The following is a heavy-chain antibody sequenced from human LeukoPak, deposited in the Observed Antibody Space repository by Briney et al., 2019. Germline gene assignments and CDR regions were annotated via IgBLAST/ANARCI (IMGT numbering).Heavy chain of an antibody. Sequence: GGTLRLSCAASGFTSTSYTMRCVSEAPGKRLESVSAITGSGGRTYHADSVKGRFTISRDNSKDTLYLQMNSLRAEDTAVYYCAKGGESYRTGLDYWGQGTLVTVSS. CDR1: GFTSTSYT. D-gene: IGHD1-26*01. CDR3: AKGGESYRTGLDY. J-gene: IGHJ4*02. V-gene: IGHV3-23*01. CDR2: ITGSGGRT.